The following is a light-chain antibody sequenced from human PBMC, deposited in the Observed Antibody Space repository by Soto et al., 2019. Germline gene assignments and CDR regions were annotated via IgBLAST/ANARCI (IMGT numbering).Light chain of an antibody. Sequence: EIVMTQSPATLSVSPGERATLSCRASQSVYSYLAWYQQKPGQAPRLLIYGPSTRATGIPARFSGSGSGTEFSLTISSLQSEDFAVYYCQQYNNWPLTFGGGTKVEIK. V-gene: IGKV3-15*01. CDR1: QSVYSY. CDR3: QQYNNWPLT. J-gene: IGKJ4*01. CDR2: GPS.